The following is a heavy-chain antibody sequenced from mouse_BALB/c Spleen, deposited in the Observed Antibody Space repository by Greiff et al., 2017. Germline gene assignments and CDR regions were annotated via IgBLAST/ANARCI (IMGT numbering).Heavy chain of an antibody. CDR2: IYPGDGDT. CDR3: ARSGDDGYFYAMDY. V-gene: IGHV1-87*01. J-gene: IGHJ4*01. Sequence: VQLVESGAELARPGASVKLSCKASGYTFTSYWMQWVKQRPGQGLEWIGAIYPGDGDTRYTQKFKGKATLTADKSSSTAYMQLSSLASEDSAVYYCARSGDDGYFYAMDYWGQGTSVTVSS. CDR1: GYTFTSYW. D-gene: IGHD2-3*01.